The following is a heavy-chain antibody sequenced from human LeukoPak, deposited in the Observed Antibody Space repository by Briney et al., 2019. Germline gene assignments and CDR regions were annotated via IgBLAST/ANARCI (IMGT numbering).Heavy chain of an antibody. CDR1: GLTFSSYS. D-gene: IGHD6-13*01. J-gene: IGHJ4*02. CDR3: AREWLAAEFDY. CDR2: ISSSSSYI. V-gene: IGHV3-21*01. Sequence: GGSLGLSCAASGLTFSSYSINWVRQAPGKGREWVSSISSSSSYIYYADSVKRRFTISRDNAKNSLYLQMNSLRAEDTAVYYCAREWLAAEFDYWGQGTLVTVSS.